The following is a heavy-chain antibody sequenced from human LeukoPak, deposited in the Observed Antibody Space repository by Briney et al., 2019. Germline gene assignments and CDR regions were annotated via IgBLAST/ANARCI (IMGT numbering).Heavy chain of an antibody. J-gene: IGHJ4*02. D-gene: IGHD5-18*01. CDR2: INHSGST. CDR1: GGSFSGYY. CDR3: ARDFPPWIQLWFDY. Sequence: SETLSLTCAVYGGSFSGYYWSWIRQPPGKGLEWIGEINHSGSTNYNPSLKSRVTISVDTSKNQFSLKLSSVTAADTAVYYCARDFPPWIQLWFDYWGQGTLVTVSS. V-gene: IGHV4-34*01.